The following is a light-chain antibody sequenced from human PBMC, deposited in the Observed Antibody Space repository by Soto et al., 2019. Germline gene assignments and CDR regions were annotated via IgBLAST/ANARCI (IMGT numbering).Light chain of an antibody. J-gene: IGKJ1*01. Sequence: DLVMTQSPLSLPVTPGEPASISCRSSQSLLHTNGYNYLDWYLQKPGQSPQILIYLGSNRASGVPDRFSGSGSGTDFTLKISRVEAEDVGVYYCMQALQSWTFGQGTKVDIK. CDR2: LGS. V-gene: IGKV2-28*01. CDR3: MQALQSWT. CDR1: QSLLHTNGYNY.